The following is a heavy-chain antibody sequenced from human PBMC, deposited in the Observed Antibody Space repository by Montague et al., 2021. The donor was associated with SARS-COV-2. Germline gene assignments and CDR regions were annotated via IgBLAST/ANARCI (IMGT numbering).Heavy chain of an antibody. CDR3: VRADRRDPDTPHLYYYEGMDL. Sequence: SETLSLTCTVSGGSISSSNYYWGWIRQPPGKGLEWIGNMYYSGSTYYNPSLKSRVTISIDTSKNQFSLKLRSVTAADTAVYFCVRADRRDPDTPHLYYYEGMDLWGQGTTVTVSS. V-gene: IGHV4-39*07. CDR2: MYYSGST. J-gene: IGHJ6*02. D-gene: IGHD2-15*01. CDR1: GGSISSSNYY.